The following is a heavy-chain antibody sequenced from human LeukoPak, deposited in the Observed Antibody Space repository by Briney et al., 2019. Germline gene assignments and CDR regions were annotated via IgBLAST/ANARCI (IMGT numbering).Heavy chain of an antibody. D-gene: IGHD2-21*01. CDR2: INPNSGGT. CDR1: GYTFTGYY. Sequence: ASVKVSCKASGYTFTGYYMHWVRQAPGQGLEWMGWINPNSGGTNYAQKFQGRVTMTRDTSISTAYMELSRLRSDDTAVYYCARGHTTRGDFGTFYYYYYMDVWGKGTTVTVSS. J-gene: IGHJ6*03. CDR3: ARGHTTRGDFGTFYYYYYMDV. V-gene: IGHV1-2*02.